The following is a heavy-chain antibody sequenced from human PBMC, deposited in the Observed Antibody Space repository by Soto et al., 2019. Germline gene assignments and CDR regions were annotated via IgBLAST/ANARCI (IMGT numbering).Heavy chain of an antibody. J-gene: IGHJ6*02. D-gene: IGHD6-13*01. Sequence: GGSLRLSCAASGFTFSSYGMHWVRQAPGKGLEWVAFIWYDGSNKYYADSVKGRFTISRDNSKNTLYLQMNSLRAEDTAVYYCARDLTSSWYKYYGMDVWGQGTTFTVSS. CDR2: IWYDGSNK. V-gene: IGHV3-33*01. CDR1: GFTFSSYG. CDR3: ARDLTSSWYKYYGMDV.